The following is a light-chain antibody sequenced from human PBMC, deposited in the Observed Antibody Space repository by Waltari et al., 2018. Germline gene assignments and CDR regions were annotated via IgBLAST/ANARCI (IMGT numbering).Light chain of an antibody. CDR2: VNSDGSH. Sequence: QLVLTQSPSASASLGASVKLTCTLSSGHISNVIAWPQQHPRKGPRYLMKVNSDGSHSKGDDIPDRFSGSSSGAERYLTISSLQSEDEADYYCQTGGHGTWVFSGGTKLTVL. J-gene: IGLJ3*02. CDR1: SGHISNV. CDR3: QTGGHGTWV. V-gene: IGLV4-69*01.